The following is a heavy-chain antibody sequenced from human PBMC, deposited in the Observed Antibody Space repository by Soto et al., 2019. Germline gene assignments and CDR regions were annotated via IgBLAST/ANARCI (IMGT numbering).Heavy chain of an antibody. J-gene: IGHJ4*02. CDR2: IVPGTGPG. CDR1: GGSLSTNP. Sequence: QVQLVQSGTEVKKPGSSVKVSCKASGGSLSTNPISWVRQAPGQGLEWMGGIVPGTGPGNHAQKFQGRLTVTADKSTSTVYMELTNLSSEDTAVYYCARRDSGRFYRFFDSWGQGTLVNVSS. V-gene: IGHV1-69*06. CDR3: ARRDSGRFYRFFDS. D-gene: IGHD2-15*01.